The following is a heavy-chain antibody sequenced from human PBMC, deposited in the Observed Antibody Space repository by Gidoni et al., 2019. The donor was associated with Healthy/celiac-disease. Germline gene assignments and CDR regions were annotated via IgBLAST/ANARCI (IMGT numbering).Heavy chain of an antibody. CDR3: AKGGPYYDFWSGYYPA. D-gene: IGHD3-3*01. V-gene: IGHV3-9*03. CDR2: ISWNSGSI. Sequence: EVQLVESGGGLVQPGRSLRLSCAASGFTFDDYAVHWVRQAHGKGLEWVAGISWNSGSIGYADSGKGRFTISRDDAKNSLYLQMNSLRAEDMALYYCAKGGPYYDFWSGYYPAWGQGTLVTVSS. J-gene: IGHJ5*02. CDR1: GFTFDDYA.